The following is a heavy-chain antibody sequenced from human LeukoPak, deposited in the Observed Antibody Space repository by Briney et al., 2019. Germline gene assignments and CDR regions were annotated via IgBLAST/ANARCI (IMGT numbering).Heavy chain of an antibody. CDR3: ARGTVGATNNWFDP. CDR2: IYYSGST. CDR1: GGSISSYY. J-gene: IGHJ5*02. D-gene: IGHD1-26*01. Sequence: PSETLSLTCTVSGGSISSYYWIWIRQPPGKGLEWIGYIYYSGSTNYNPSLKSRVTISLDTSKNQFSLKLSSVTAADTAVYYCARGTVGATNNWFDPWGQGTLVTVSS. V-gene: IGHV4-59*08.